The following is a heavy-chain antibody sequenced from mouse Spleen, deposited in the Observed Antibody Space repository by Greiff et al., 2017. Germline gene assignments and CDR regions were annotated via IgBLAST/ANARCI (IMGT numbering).Heavy chain of an antibody. CDR2: IYPGSGNT. D-gene: IGHD2-2*01. V-gene: IGHV1-63*01. Sequence: QVQLQQSGAELVRPGTSVKISCKASGYAFTNYWLGWVKQRPGHGLEWIGDIYPGSGNTYYNEKFKGKATLTADKSSSTAYMQLSSLTSEDSAVYFCARFDRGLGGFDYWGQGTTLTVSS. CDR1: GYAFTNYW. J-gene: IGHJ2*01. CDR3: ARFDRGLGGFDY.